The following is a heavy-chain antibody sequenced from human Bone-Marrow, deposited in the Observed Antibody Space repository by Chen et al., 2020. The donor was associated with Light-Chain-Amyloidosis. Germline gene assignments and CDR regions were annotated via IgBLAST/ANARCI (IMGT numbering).Heavy chain of an antibody. CDR3: ARGVTLRPAKRATEYYFDY. V-gene: IGHV4-61*01. D-gene: IGHD5-18*01. CDR2: IYYSGST. CDR1: GGSVSSGSYY. Sequence: QVQLQESGPGLVKPSETLSLTCTVSGGSVSSGSYYWSWIRQPPGKGLEWIGYIYYSGSTNYNPSLKSRVTISVDTSKNQFSLKLSSVTAADTAVYYCARGVTLRPAKRATEYYFDYWGQGTLVTVSS. J-gene: IGHJ4*02.